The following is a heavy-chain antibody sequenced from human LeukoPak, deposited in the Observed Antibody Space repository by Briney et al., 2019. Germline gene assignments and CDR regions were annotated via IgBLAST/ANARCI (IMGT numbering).Heavy chain of an antibody. CDR1: GGSISNYY. Sequence: SETLSLTCTVSGGSISNYYWSWTRQPPGKGLEWIGYIYYSGSTNYNPSLKSRVTISVDTSKNQFSLKLSSVTAADTAVYYCARELPTAHWGQGTLVTVSS. J-gene: IGHJ4*02. D-gene: IGHD2-2*01. V-gene: IGHV4-59*01. CDR3: ARELPTAH. CDR2: IYYSGST.